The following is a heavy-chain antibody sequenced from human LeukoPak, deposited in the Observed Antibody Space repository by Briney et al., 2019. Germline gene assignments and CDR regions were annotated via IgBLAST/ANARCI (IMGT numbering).Heavy chain of an antibody. CDR2: IYTSGST. V-gene: IGHV4-61*02. CDR3: ARVDYYYYVDV. CDR1: GGSISSGSYY. Sequence: SQTLSLTCTVSGGSISSGSYYWSWIRQPAGKGLEWIGRIYTSGSTNYNPSLKSRVTISVDTSKNQFSLKLSAVTAADTAVYYCARVDYYYYVDVWGKGTTVTVSS. J-gene: IGHJ6*03.